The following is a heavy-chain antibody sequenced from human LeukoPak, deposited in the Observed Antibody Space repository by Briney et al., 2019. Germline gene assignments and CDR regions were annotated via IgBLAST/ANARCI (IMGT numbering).Heavy chain of an antibody. J-gene: IGHJ4*02. Sequence: PGGSLRLSCAASGFTFSSYSMNWVRQAPGKGLEWVSSISSSSSYIYYADSVKGRFTISRDNAKNSLYLQMNRLRAEDPAVYYCATYNWTSMHFDSSGQRTPVTASS. CDR1: GFTFSSYS. CDR2: ISSSSSYI. V-gene: IGHV3-21*01. CDR3: ATYNWTSMHFDS. D-gene: IGHD1-20*01.